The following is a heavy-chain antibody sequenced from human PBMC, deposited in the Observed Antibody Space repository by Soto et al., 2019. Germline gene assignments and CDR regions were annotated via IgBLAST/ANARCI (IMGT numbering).Heavy chain of an antibody. CDR2: ISGSGGST. D-gene: IGHD6-19*01. CDR3: AQTESGWYVPFFDY. Sequence: GSLRLSCAASGFTFSSYAMSWVRQAPGKGLEWVSAISGSGGSTYYADSVKGRFAISRDNSKNTLYLQMNSLRAEDTAVYYCAQTESGWYVPFFDYWGQGTLVTVSS. CDR1: GFTFSSYA. V-gene: IGHV3-23*01. J-gene: IGHJ4*02.